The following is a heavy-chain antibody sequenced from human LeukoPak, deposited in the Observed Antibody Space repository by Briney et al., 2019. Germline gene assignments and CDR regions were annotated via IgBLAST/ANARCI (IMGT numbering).Heavy chain of an antibody. V-gene: IGHV3-11*04. J-gene: IGHJ3*02. D-gene: IGHD6-13*01. Sequence: GGSLRLSCAASGFTFSDHYMSWIRQAPGKGLECVSYISSGGSTIYYADSVKGRFTISRDNAKNSLYLQMNSLGAEDTAVYYCARVMRQQLDDAFDIWGQGTMVTVSS. CDR2: ISSGGSTI. CDR1: GFTFSDHY. CDR3: ARVMRQQLDDAFDI.